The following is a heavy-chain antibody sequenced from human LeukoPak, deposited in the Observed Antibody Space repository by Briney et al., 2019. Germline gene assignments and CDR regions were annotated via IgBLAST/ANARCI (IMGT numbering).Heavy chain of an antibody. CDR3: ARALNDAFDI. J-gene: IGHJ3*02. CDR2: ISNSGTGT. CDR1: GFTFSDYY. V-gene: IGHV3-11*04. Sequence: KPGGSLRLSCAASGFTFSDYYMGWIRLAPGKGLEWVSYISNSGTGTYYPDSVKGRFTISRDNAKNSLYLQVNRLRAEDTAVYYCARALNDAFDIWGQGTMVTVSS.